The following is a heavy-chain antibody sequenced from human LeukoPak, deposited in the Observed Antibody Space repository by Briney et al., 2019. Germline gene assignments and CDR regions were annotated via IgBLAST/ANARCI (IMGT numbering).Heavy chain of an antibody. Sequence: GGSLRLSCAASGFTFSSYAMSWVRQAPGKGLEWVGFIRSKAYGGTTEYAASVKGRFTISRDDSKSIAYLQMNSLKTEDTAVYYCTRLNSGWYSFFDYWGQGTLVTVSS. CDR2: IRSKAYGGTT. D-gene: IGHD6-19*01. CDR3: TRLNSGWYSFFDY. V-gene: IGHV3-49*04. J-gene: IGHJ4*02. CDR1: GFTFSSYA.